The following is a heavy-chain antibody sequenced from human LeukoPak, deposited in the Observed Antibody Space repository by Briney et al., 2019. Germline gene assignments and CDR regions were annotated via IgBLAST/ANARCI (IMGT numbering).Heavy chain of an antibody. D-gene: IGHD2-15*01. CDR3: AKNKGWELPAELDS. V-gene: IGHV3-7*01. Sequence: AGGSLRLSCAASGFIFSNYWMSWVRQAPGKGLEWVANINQDGDEKYYVDSVKGRFTISRDDAQTSVYLQLSSLRPEDTAVYYCAKNKGWELPAELDSWGQGALVIVSS. CDR1: GFIFSNYW. J-gene: IGHJ4*02. CDR2: INQDGDEK.